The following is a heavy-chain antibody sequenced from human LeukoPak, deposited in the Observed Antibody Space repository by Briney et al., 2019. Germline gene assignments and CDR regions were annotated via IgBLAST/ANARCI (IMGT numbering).Heavy chain of an antibody. CDR3: ASEGFWVVTGGDEAFEL. D-gene: IGHD1-20*01. J-gene: IGHJ3*01. CDR2: IIPIFGTA. Sequence: SVKVSCKASGGTFSSYAISWVRQAPGQGLEWMGRIIPIFGTANYAQKFQGRVTITTDESTSTAYMELSSLRSEDTAVYYCASEGFWVVTGGDEAFELWGQGPVVTVSS. V-gene: IGHV1-69*05. CDR1: GGTFSSYA.